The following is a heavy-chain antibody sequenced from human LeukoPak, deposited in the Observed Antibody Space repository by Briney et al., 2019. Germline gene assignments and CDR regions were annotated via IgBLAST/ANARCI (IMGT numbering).Heavy chain of an antibody. Sequence: ASVKVSCKASGYTFTGYYMHWVRQAPGQGLGWMGWINPNSGGTNYAQKFQGWVTMTRDTSISTAYMELSRLRSDDTAVYYCARANFLYCSSTTCLFDYWGQGTLVTVSS. CDR1: GYTFTGYY. V-gene: IGHV1-2*04. CDR3: ARANFLYCSSTTCLFDY. D-gene: IGHD2-2*01. J-gene: IGHJ4*02. CDR2: INPNSGGT.